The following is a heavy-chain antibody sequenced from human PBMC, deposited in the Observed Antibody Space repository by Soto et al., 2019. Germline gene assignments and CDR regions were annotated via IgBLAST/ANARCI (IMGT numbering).Heavy chain of an antibody. CDR1: GFTFSSYG. J-gene: IGHJ5*02. D-gene: IGHD3-10*01. CDR2: IWYDGSNK. CDR3: ARERGPPPYYYGSGSYLNWFDP. V-gene: IGHV3-33*01. Sequence: GGSLRLSCAASGFTFSSYGMHWVRQAPGKGLEWVAVIWYDGSNKYYADSVKGRFTISRDNSKNTLYLQMNSLRAEDTAVYYCARERGPPPYYYGSGSYLNWFDPWGQGTLVTVSS.